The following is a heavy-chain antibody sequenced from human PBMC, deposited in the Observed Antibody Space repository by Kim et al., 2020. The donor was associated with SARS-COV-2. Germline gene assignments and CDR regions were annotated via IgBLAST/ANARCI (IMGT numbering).Heavy chain of an antibody. CDR3: ARGGLVPADY. Sequence: NKKYSQKFQGRVTITRDTAASTAYMELSSLRSEDTAVYYCARGGLVPADYWGQGTLVTVSS. V-gene: IGHV1-3*01. J-gene: IGHJ4*02. CDR2: NK. D-gene: IGHD3-10*01.